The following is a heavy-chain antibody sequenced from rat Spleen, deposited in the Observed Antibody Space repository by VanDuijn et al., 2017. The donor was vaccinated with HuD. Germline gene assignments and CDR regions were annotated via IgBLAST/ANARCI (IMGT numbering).Heavy chain of an antibody. CDR2: ISYSGST. J-gene: IGHJ4*01. D-gene: IGHD1-11*01. Sequence: EVQLQESGPGLVKPSQSLSLTCSVTGYSITSNYWGWIRKFPGNKMEWMGYISYSGSTSYNPSLKSRISITRDTSKNQFFLQLNSVTTEDTATYYCARRGLNYGGNVMDAWGQGASVTVSS. CDR1: GYSITSNY. V-gene: IGHV3-1*01. CDR3: ARRGLNYGGNVMDA.